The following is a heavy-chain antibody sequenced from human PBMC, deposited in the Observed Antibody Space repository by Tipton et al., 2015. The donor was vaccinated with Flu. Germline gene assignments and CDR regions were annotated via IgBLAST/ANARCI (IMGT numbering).Heavy chain of an antibody. Sequence: SLRLSCAASGFTFSNAWMSWVRQAPGKGLEWVGRIKSKTDGGTTDYAAPVKGRFTISRDDSKNTLYLQMNSLKTEDTAVYYCTTGLIAVAGDYWGQGTLVTVSS. CDR3: TTGLIAVAGDY. J-gene: IGHJ4*02. CDR2: IKSKTDGGTT. D-gene: IGHD6-19*01. V-gene: IGHV3-15*01. CDR1: GFTFSNAW.